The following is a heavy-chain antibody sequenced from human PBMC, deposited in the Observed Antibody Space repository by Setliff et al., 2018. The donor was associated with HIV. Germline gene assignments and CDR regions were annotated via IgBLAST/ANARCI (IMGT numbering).Heavy chain of an antibody. CDR2: IYYSGST. D-gene: IGHD3-22*01. J-gene: IGHJ4*02. Sequence: PSETLSLTCTVSGGSIRSSSYYWGWIRQPPGKGLEGIGSIYYSGSTYYTPSLKSRVNISVDKSKKQCTLKLSSVTAADTAVYYGARHMLYDSSGYTHAYFDYWGQGTLVTVSS. V-gene: IGHV4-39*01. CDR3: ARHMLYDSSGYTHAYFDY. CDR1: GGSIRSSSYY.